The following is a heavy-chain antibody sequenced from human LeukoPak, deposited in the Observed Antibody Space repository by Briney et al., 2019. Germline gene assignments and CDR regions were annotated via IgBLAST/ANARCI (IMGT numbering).Heavy chain of an antibody. CDR2: INPNSGGT. D-gene: IGHD1-1*01. J-gene: IGHJ5*02. Sequence: ASVKVSCKASGYTFTGYYMHWVRQAPGQGLEWMGWINPNSGGTNYAQKFQGRVIMTWDTSISTAYMELSSLTSDDTAVYYCARIPQRVPHNWFDPWGQGTLVTVSS. V-gene: IGHV1-2*02. CDR1: GYTFTGYY. CDR3: ARIPQRVPHNWFDP.